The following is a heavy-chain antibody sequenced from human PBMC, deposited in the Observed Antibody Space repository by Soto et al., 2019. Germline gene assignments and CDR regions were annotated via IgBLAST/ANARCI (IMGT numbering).Heavy chain of an antibody. J-gene: IGHJ6*02. D-gene: IGHD6-19*01. CDR3: ARVEPPIEETGSYYYTGMDV. Sequence: QVQLVQSGAEVKKSGSSVKVSCKASGGTFSSYAISWVRQAPGQGLEWMAGIIPIFGTANYAQKFQGRVIITADKSTNTAYMELSRLRSEDTAVYYCARVEPPIEETGSYYYTGMDVWGQGTTVTVSS. V-gene: IGHV1-69*06. CDR1: GGTFSSYA. CDR2: IIPIFGTA.